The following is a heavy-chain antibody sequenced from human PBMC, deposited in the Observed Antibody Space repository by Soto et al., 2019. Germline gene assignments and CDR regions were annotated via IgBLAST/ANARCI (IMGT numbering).Heavy chain of an antibody. CDR3: AKAAQYYDFWSGYYVFDY. Sequence: GGSLRLSCAASGFTFSSYAMSWVRQAPGKGLEWVSAISGSGGSTYYADSVKGRFTISRDNSKNTLYLQMNSLRAEDTAVYYCAKAAQYYDFWSGYYVFDYWGQGTLVTVSS. V-gene: IGHV3-23*01. D-gene: IGHD3-3*01. CDR1: GFTFSSYA. J-gene: IGHJ4*02. CDR2: ISGSGGST.